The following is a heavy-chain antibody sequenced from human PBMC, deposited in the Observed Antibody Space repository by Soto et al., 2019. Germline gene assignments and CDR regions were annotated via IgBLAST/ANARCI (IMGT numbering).Heavy chain of an antibody. CDR2: IYYSGST. CDR1: GGSICSYY. J-gene: IGHJ5*02. D-gene: IGHD3-10*01. V-gene: IGHV4-59*01. CDR3: ARDPGSGSYYGWFEP. Sequence: PSETLSLTCTVSGGSICSYYWSWIRQPPGKGLEWIGYIYYSGSTNYNPSLKSRVTISVDTSKNQFSLKLSSVTAADTAVYYCARDPGSGSYYGWFEPWGQGTLVTVSS.